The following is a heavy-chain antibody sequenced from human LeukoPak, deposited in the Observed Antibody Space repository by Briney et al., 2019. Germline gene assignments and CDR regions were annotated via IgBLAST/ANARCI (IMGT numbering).Heavy chain of an antibody. J-gene: IGHJ4*02. V-gene: IGHV3-30*04. CDR1: GFTFSSYA. D-gene: IGHD6-13*01. CDR3: AKDLRRIAAAGTLLDY. CDR2: ISHDGSNN. Sequence: GGSLRLSCAASGFTFSSYAMHWVRQAPGKGLEWLAVISHDGSNNFYLDSVKGRFTISRDNSKNTLYLQMNSLRAEDTAVYYCAKDLRRIAAAGTLLDYWGQGTLVTVSS.